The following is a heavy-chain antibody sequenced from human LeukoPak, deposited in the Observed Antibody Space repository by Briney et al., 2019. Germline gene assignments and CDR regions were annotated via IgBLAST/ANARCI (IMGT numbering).Heavy chain of an antibody. CDR2: IYYSGST. CDR1: GGSIISRSYY. V-gene: IGHV4-39*01. CDR3: ARHPQLLNFDY. J-gene: IGHJ4*02. D-gene: IGHD2-2*01. Sequence: PSETLSLTCTVSGGSIISRSYYWGWVRQPPGKGLERIATIYYSGSTYYNPSLKSRVTISVDTSKNQFSLRLSSVTAADTAVYYCARHPQLLNFDYWGQGTLVTVSS.